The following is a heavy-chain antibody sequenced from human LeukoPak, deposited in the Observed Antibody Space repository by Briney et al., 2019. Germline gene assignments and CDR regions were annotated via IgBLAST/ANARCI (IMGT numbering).Heavy chain of an antibody. Sequence: WETLSLTCTVSGGSISSSTYYWGWIRQPPGKGLEWIGTIYSSGSTYYNPSLKSRVTISVDTSKNQFSLKLNSVTAADTAVYYCASQAFSGYCSGGSCQVPYDYWGQGTLVTVSS. CDR3: ASQAFSGYCSGGSCQVPYDY. V-gene: IGHV4-39*01. CDR2: IYSSGST. J-gene: IGHJ4*02. D-gene: IGHD2-15*01. CDR1: GGSISSSTYY.